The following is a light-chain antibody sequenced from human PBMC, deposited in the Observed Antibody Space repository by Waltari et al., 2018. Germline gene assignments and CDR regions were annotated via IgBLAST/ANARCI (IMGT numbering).Light chain of an antibody. Sequence: QSALTQPASVSGSPGQSITISCTGTSSDVGSYNLVSWYQQHPGKAPKLMLYEGRTRPSGVSNRFSGSKSGNTASLTISGLQAEDEADYYCCSYAGSSIVVFGGGTKLTVL. CDR1: SSDVGSYNL. CDR2: EGR. J-gene: IGLJ2*01. CDR3: CSYAGSSIVV. V-gene: IGLV2-23*01.